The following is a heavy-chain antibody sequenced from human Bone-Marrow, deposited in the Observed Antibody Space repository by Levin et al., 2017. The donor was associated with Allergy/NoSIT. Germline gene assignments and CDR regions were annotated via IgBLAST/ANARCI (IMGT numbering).Heavy chain of an antibody. CDR2: INRDGGDG. V-gene: IGHV3-7*02. Sequence: GESLKISCASSGFTFSGYWMAWVRQAPGKGLEWVANINRDGGDGYYVDSVKGRFTISRDNARNSLDLQMNSLRVEDTAVYYCARNGAWSFEFWGQGTLVAVSS. D-gene: IGHD2-8*01. CDR1: GFTFSGYW. J-gene: IGHJ4*02. CDR3: ARNGAWSFEF.